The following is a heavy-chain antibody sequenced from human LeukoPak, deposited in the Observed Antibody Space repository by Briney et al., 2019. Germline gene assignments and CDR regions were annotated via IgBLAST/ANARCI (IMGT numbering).Heavy chain of an antibody. CDR3: ARGIHRRVPKENFEY. J-gene: IGHJ4*02. V-gene: IGHV3-9*01. Sequence: GGSLRLSCAASGFTFDDYAMHWVRQAPGKGLEWVSGISWNSGSIGYADSVKGRFTISRDNAKNSLYLQMNSLRAEDTAVYYCARGIHRRVPKENFEYWGQGTLVTGSS. CDR2: ISWNSGSI. CDR1: GFTFDDYA. D-gene: IGHD4/OR15-4a*01.